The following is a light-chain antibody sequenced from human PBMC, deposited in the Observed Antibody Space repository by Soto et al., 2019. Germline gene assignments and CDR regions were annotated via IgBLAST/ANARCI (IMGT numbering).Light chain of an antibody. Sequence: PGETATLSCRASQTIGNIFLFWYQQKPGQAPRLLIYGASSRATGIPDRFSGSGSGTDFTLTINRLEPEDFAVYYCHQYSCAPYTFGQGTNLEIK. CDR3: HQYSCAPYT. CDR1: QTIGNIF. CDR2: GAS. V-gene: IGKV3-20*01. J-gene: IGKJ2*01.